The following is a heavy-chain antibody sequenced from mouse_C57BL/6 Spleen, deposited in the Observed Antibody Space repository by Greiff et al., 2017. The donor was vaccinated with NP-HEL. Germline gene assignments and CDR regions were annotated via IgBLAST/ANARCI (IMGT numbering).Heavy chain of an antibody. CDR1: GYTFTDYY. CDR3: AREGYYGSSPFAY. V-gene: IGHV1-76*01. D-gene: IGHD1-1*01. CDR2: IYPGSGNT. J-gene: IGHJ3*01. Sequence: VQLQQSGAELVRPGASVKLSCKASGYTFTDYYINWVKQRPGQGLEWIARIYPGSGNTYYNEKFKGKATLTAEKSSSTAYMQLSSLTSEDSAVYFCAREGYYGSSPFAYWGQGTLVTVSA.